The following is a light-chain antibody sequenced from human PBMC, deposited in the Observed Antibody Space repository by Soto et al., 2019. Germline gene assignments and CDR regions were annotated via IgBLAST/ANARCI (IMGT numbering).Light chain of an antibody. V-gene: IGKV3-20*01. CDR3: QQYGGSPIT. CDR2: GAS. Sequence: EIVLTQSPGTLSLSPGERATLSCRASQSFSSSYLAWYQHKPGQAPTLLMSGASNRASGVPVRFSGSGSGTDFTLTITRLEPEDFALYYCQQYGGSPITFGLGTRLEIK. CDR1: QSFSSSY. J-gene: IGKJ5*01.